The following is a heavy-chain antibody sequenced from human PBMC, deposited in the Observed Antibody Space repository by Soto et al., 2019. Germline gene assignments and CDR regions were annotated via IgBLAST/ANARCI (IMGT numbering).Heavy chain of an antibody. D-gene: IGHD2-2*01. V-gene: IGHV1-24*01. J-gene: IGHJ5*02. CDR2: FDPEDGET. CDR1: GYTLTELS. CDR3: ARLKGWGIVLLPADNWFAP. Sequence: ASVKVSCKVSGYTLTELSMHWVRQAPGKGLEWMGGFDPEDGETIYAQKFQGRVTITADESTSTAYMELSSLRSEDTAVYYCARLKGWGIVLLPADNWFAPGGKGTLVTVPS.